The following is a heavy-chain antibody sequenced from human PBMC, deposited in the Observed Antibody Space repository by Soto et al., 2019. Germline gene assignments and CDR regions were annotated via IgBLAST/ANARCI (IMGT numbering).Heavy chain of an antibody. V-gene: IGHV4-59*01. Sequence: PSETLSLTCTVSGGSISSYYWSWIRQPPGKGLEWIGYIYYSGSTNYNPSLKSRVTISVDTSKNQFSLKLSSVTAADTAVYYCAREGVAARPFDYWGQGTLVTVS. CDR2: IYYSGST. CDR1: GGSISSYY. D-gene: IGHD6-6*01. J-gene: IGHJ4*02. CDR3: AREGVAARPFDY.